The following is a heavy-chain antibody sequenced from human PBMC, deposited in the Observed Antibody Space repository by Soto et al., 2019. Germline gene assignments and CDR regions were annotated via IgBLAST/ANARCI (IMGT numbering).Heavy chain of an antibody. CDR3: ARDSYSGTNRGLDY. CDR1: GYSFTSYG. V-gene: IGHV1-18*01. CDR2: ISAYNGDT. Sequence: QVQLVQSGAEVKKPGASVKVSCKASGYSFTSYGISWVRQAPGQGLEWMGWISAYNGDTNYAQPLQGRVTMTPDTSTSTAYMDLRSLRSDDTAVYYCARDSYSGTNRGLDYWGQGTLVTVSS. D-gene: IGHD1-26*01. J-gene: IGHJ4*02.